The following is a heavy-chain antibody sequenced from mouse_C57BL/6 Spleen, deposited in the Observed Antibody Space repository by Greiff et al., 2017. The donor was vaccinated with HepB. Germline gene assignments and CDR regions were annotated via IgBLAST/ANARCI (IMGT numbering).Heavy chain of an antibody. V-gene: IGHV1-64*01. D-gene: IGHD2-5*01. J-gene: IGHJ4*01. CDR3: ARSGSNLYAMDY. CDR2: IHPNSGST. Sequence: VQLQQSGAELVKPGASVKLSCKASGYTFTSYWMHWVKQRPGQGLEWIGMIHPNSGSTNYNEKFKSKATLTVDKSSSTAYMQLSSLTSEDSAVYYCARSGSNLYAMDYWGQGTSVTVSS. CDR1: GYTFTSYW.